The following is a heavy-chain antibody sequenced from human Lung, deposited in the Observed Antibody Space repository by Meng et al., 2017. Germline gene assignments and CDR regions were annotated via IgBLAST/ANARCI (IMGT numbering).Heavy chain of an antibody. CDR3: ARGRRNEPLFDY. CDR2: LIAVFDKT. Sequence: QVQLVQSGAEVKKPGSSVKVACKTSGGSFSTHTFSWVRQAPGQVLEWMGGLIAVFDKTKAAPRFQDRVTFTADESTSTAYMELSSLTFDDTAVYFCARGRRNEPLFDYWGQGTLVTVSS. D-gene: IGHD1-14*01. J-gene: IGHJ4*02. CDR1: GGSFSTHT. V-gene: IGHV1-69*13.